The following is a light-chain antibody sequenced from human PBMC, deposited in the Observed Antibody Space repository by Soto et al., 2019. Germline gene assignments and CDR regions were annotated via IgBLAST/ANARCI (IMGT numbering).Light chain of an antibody. CDR2: EVT. CDR3: CSHSSSITWM. CDR1: SSDVGGYNF. Sequence: QSVLTQTASVSGSPGQSITICCTGTSSDVGGYNFVSWYQQHPGKAPKLIIHEVTNRPSGVSGRFSGSKSGNTAFLTISGLQAEDEAVYYCCSHSSSITWMFGGGTKVTVL. V-gene: IGLV2-14*03. J-gene: IGLJ3*02.